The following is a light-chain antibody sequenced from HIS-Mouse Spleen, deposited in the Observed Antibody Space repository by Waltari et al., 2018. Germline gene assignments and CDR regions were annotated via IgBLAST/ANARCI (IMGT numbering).Light chain of an antibody. J-gene: IGLJ2*01. CDR1: NIGSKS. CDR3: QVWDSSSDHVV. V-gene: IGLV3-21*03. CDR2: DDN. Sequence: SYVLTQPPSVSVAPGKTARITCGGNNIGSKSVHWYQQKPGQAPVLVVYDDNHRPSGIPERFSGSNSGNTATLTISRVEAGDEADYYCQVWDSSSDHVVFGGGTKLTVL.